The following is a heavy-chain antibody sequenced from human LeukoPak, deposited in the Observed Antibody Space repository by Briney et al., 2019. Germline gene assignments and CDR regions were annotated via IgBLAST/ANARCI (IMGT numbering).Heavy chain of an antibody. CDR3: ARAPLLLWFGESINYFDY. V-gene: IGHV4-31*03. CDR1: GGSISSGGYY. J-gene: IGHJ4*02. Sequence: SQTLSLTCTVSGGSISSGGYYWSRIRQHPGKGLEWIGYIYYSGSTYYNPSLKSRVTISVDTSKNQFSLKLSSVTAADTAVYYCARAPLLLWFGESINYFDYWGQGTLVTVSS. CDR2: IYYSGST. D-gene: IGHD3-10*01.